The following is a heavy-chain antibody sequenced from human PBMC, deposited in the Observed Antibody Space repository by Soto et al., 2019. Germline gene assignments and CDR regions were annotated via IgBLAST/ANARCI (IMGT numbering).Heavy chain of an antibody. CDR3: ARVISIAARPFDY. D-gene: IGHD6-6*01. CDR2: INHSGST. Sequence: PSETLSLTCAVYGGSFSGYYWSWIRKPPGKGLEWIGEINHSGSTNYNPSLKSRVTISVDTSKNQFSLKLSSVTAADTAVYYCARVISIAARPFDYWGQGTLVTVSS. J-gene: IGHJ4*02. CDR1: GGSFSGYY. V-gene: IGHV4-34*01.